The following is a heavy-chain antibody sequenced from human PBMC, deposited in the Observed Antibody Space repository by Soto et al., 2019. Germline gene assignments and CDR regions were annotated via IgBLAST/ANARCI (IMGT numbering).Heavy chain of an antibody. CDR3: ARDFDWLLYDY. CDR2: INPNIGGT. D-gene: IGHD3-9*01. J-gene: IGHJ4*02. V-gene: IGHV1-2*04. Sequence: ASVKVSCKASGYTFTSYAMHWVRQAPGQRFEWMGWINPNIGGTNYAQKFQGWVTMTRDTSISTAYMELSRLRSDDTAVYYCARDFDWLLYDYWGQGTLVTVSS. CDR1: GYTFTSYA.